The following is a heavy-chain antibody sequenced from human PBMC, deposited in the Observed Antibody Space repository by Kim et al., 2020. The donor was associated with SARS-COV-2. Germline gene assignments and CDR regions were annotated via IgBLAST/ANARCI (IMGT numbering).Heavy chain of an antibody. Sequence: GGSLRLSCAGSGFTFSNYAMSWVRQAPGKGLEWVAVIGGSGGSTFYADSVKGRFTISRDNSKNTLYLQMNSLRAEDTALYYCARVLKNSGYCSGVTCKYNFDYWGQGTLVTVSS. D-gene: IGHD2-15*01. CDR2: IGGSGGST. CDR3: ARVLKNSGYCSGVTCKYNFDY. J-gene: IGHJ4*02. V-gene: IGHV3-23*01. CDR1: GFTFSNYA.